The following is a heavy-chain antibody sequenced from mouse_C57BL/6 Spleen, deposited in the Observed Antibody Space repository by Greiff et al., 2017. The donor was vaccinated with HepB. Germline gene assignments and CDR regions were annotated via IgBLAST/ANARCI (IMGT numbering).Heavy chain of an antibody. CDR3: ARSEGYGSSYGYYAMDY. CDR2: NDPEDGET. CDR1: GFNIKDYY. J-gene: IGHJ4*01. D-gene: IGHD1-1*01. Sequence: EVQLQQSGAELVKPGASVKLSCTASGFNIKDYYMHWVKQRIEQGLEWIGRNDPEDGETKYATKFQGKVTITADTSSNTAYLQLSSLTSEDTAVYYCARSEGYGSSYGYYAMDYWSQGTSVTVSS. V-gene: IGHV14-2*01.